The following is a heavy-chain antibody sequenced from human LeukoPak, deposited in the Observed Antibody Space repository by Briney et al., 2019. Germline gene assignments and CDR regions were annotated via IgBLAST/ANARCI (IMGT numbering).Heavy chain of an antibody. CDR2: IKSKTDGGTP. D-gene: IGHD3-22*01. CDR3: TTDPPPNYYYDSSGYYILHSLGY. Sequence: GGSLRLSCAASGFTFSHAWMNWVRQAPGKGLEWVGRIKSKTDGGTPDYAAPVKGRFTISRDDSKNTLYLQMNSLRTEDTAVYDCTTDPPPNYYYDSSGYYILHSLGYWGQGTLVTVSS. J-gene: IGHJ4*02. V-gene: IGHV3-15*01. CDR1: GFTFSHAW.